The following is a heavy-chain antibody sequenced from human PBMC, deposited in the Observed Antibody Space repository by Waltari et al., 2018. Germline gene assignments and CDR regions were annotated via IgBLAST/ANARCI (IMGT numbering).Heavy chain of an antibody. V-gene: IGHV1-2*02. CDR2: NNPNSDGT. D-gene: IGHD2-2*01. CDR3: ARDPQNQLLFVY. J-gene: IGHJ4*02. Sequence: RQWPGQGIEGIGWNNPNSDGTNLAEKFQGRVTMTKKRANSTGYMELSRLRSDDAAVYYCARDPQNQLLFVYWGQGTLVTVSS.